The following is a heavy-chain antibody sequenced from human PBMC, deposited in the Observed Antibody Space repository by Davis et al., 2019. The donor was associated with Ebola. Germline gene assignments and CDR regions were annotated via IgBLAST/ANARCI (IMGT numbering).Heavy chain of an antibody. Sequence: MPSETLSLTCTVSGGSISSGGYYWSWIRQHPGKGLEWIGYIYYSGSTYYNPSLKSRVTISVDTSKNQFSLKLSSVTAADTSVYYCARAVVVAATGRENYYYGMDVWGQGTTVTVSS. D-gene: IGHD2-15*01. V-gene: IGHV4-31*03. CDR1: GGSISSGGYY. CDR2: IYYSGST. CDR3: ARAVVVAATGRENYYYGMDV. J-gene: IGHJ6*02.